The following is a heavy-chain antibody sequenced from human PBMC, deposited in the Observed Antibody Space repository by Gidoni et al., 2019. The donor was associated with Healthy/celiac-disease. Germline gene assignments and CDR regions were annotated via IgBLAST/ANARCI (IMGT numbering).Heavy chain of an antibody. CDR3: ATPPGPIAVAG. D-gene: IGHD6-19*01. J-gene: IGHJ4*02. Sequence: EVQLLESGGGLVQPGGSLRLSCAPSGFTFSSYPMSWVRQAPGKGLEWVSAISGSGGSTYYADSVKGRFTISRDNSKNTLYLQMNSLRAEDTAVDYCATPPGPIAVAGWGQGTLVTVAS. CDR1: GFTFSSYP. V-gene: IGHV3-23*01. CDR2: ISGSGGST.